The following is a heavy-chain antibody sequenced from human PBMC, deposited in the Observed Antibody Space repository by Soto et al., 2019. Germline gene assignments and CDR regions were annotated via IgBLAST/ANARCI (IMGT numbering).Heavy chain of an antibody. CDR2: IIPIFGTA. D-gene: IGHD6-13*01. J-gene: IGHJ6*02. CDR1: GGTFSSYA. CDR3: ARDPPGGSSPGPTHYGMDV. V-gene: IGHV1-69*06. Sequence: QVQLVQSGAEVKKPGSSVKVSCKASGGTFSSYAISWVRQAPGQGLEWMGGIIPIFGTANYAQKFQGRVTISADKSTSTAYMELSSLRSEDTAVYYCARDPPGGSSPGPTHYGMDVWGQGTTVTVSS.